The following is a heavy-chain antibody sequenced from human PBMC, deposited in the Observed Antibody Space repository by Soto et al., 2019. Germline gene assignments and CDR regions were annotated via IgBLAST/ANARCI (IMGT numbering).Heavy chain of an antibody. V-gene: IGHV4-30-4*01. J-gene: IGHJ4*02. CDR1: GGSVNSDAYY. CDR2: IYYNGRT. CDR3: ARDRSNSPDYFDW. D-gene: IGHD6-6*01. Sequence: SETLSLTCSVSGGSVNSDAYYWSWIRQPPGRGLEWIGYIYYNGRTSYNPSLKSRVAISIDTSKNHFSPKLSSVSAADTAVYYCARDRSNSPDYFDWWGQGTLVTVSS.